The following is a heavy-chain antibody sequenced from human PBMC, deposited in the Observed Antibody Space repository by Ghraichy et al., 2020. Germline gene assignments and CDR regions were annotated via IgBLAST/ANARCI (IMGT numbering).Heavy chain of an antibody. Sequence: ESLHISCSVSGSISPYYWNWIRQPPGKGLEWIGYVYHSGDIKYNPSLKSRISISIDTSNNHFSLKLRSVTSADTAVYFCARERIRGGMDVWGQGTTVTVSS. CDR3: ARERIRGGMDV. CDR2: VYHSGDI. CDR1: GSISPYY. D-gene: IGHD2/OR15-2a*01. V-gene: IGHV4-59*01. J-gene: IGHJ6*02.